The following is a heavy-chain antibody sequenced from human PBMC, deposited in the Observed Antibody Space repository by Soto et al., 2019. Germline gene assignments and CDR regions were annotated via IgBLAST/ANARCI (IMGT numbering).Heavy chain of an antibody. V-gene: IGHV4-59*01. CDR1: GGSISSYY. CDR3: ARETRGTYYYYGMDV. CDR2: IYYSGNT. Sequence: SETLSLTCTVSGGSISSYYWSWIRQPPGKGLEWIGYIYYSGNTNYNPSLKSRVTISVDTSKNQFSLKLSSVTAADTAVYYCARETRGTYYYYGMDVWGQGTTVTVSS. J-gene: IGHJ6*02.